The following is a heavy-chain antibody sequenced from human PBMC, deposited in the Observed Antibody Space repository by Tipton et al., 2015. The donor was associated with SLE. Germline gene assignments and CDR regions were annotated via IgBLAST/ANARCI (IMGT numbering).Heavy chain of an antibody. J-gene: IGHJ6*03. CDR3: ARHCQYYDYWSGFYTYYYMDV. V-gene: IGHV4-34*01. CDR1: GGSFSGYY. D-gene: IGHD3-3*01. Sequence: TLSLTCAVYGGSFSGYYWSWIRQPPGKGLEWIGEINHSGSTSYNPSLKSRVTIAEDTSKNQFSLKLSSVTAADTAVYYCARHCQYYDYWSGFYTYYYMDVWGKGTTVTVSS. CDR2: INHSGST.